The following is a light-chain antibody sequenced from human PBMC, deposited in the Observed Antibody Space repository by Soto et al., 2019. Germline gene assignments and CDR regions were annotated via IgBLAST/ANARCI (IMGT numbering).Light chain of an antibody. CDR1: QSLVYSDGNTF. Sequence: DVVMTQSPLSLPVTLGQPASISCRSSQSLVYSDGNTFLNWFQQRPGQSPRRLIYKGSNRDSGVPDRVSGSGSGTDFTLKISRVDAEDVGVSFYYMQGTTWPPTFGQGTKVEIK. V-gene: IGKV2-30*01. J-gene: IGKJ1*01. CDR3: MQGTTWPPT. CDR2: KGS.